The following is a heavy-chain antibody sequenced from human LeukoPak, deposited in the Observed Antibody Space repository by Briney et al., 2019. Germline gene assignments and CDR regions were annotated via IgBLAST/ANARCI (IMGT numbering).Heavy chain of an antibody. V-gene: IGHV1-2*02. CDR3: AIIVGAILSFDY. CDR1: GYTFTGYY. D-gene: IGHD1-26*01. CDR2: INPNSGGT. J-gene: IGHJ4*02. Sequence: PWASVTVSCKASGYTFTGYYMHWVRQAPGQGLEWMGWINPNSGGTNYAQKFQGRVTMTRDTSISTAYMELSRLRSDDTAVYYCAIIVGAILSFDYWGQGTLVTVSS.